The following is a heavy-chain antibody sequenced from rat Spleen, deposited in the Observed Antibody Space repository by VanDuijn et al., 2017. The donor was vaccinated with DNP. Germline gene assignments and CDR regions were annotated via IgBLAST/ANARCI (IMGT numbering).Heavy chain of an antibody. D-gene: IGHD1-10*01. CDR2: ITASGGST. CDR1: GFTFSFYG. J-gene: IGHJ1*01. Sequence: EVQLVESGGGLVQPGRSLKLSCAASGFTFSFYGMAWVRQAPKKGLEWVASITASGGSTYYPDSVKGRFTISRDNAKSTLYLQMNSLRSEDAATYYCARRGYNNAWYFDFWGPGTMVIVSS. CDR3: ARRGYNNAWYFDF. V-gene: IGHV5S23*01.